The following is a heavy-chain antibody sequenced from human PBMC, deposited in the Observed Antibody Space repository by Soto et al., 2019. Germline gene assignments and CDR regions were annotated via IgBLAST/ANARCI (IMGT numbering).Heavy chain of an antibody. CDR2: IYSGGST. J-gene: IGHJ5*02. Sequence: EVQLVESGGGLIQPGGSLRLSCAASGFTVRSNYMSWVRQAPGKGLEWVSVIYSGGSTYYADSVKGRFTISRDNSKNTRYLQMNSLRVEDTAVYYCARGSGGYSSSRSWGQGTLVTVSS. V-gene: IGHV3-53*01. D-gene: IGHD6-13*01. CDR3: ARGSGGYSSSRS. CDR1: GFTVRSNY.